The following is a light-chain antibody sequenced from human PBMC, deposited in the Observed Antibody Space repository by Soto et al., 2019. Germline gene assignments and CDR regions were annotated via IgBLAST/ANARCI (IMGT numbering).Light chain of an antibody. CDR3: QQYNDYWT. J-gene: IGKJ1*01. V-gene: IGKV1-5*01. CDR2: DAS. Sequence: DVQMTKSPSTLSASVGDRVVITCRASQSITTWLAWYQQKPAKAPKLLIYDASSLESGVPSRFSGSGSGTEFTLTISSLQPDDFATYYCQQYNDYWTFGQGTKVDI. CDR1: QSITTW.